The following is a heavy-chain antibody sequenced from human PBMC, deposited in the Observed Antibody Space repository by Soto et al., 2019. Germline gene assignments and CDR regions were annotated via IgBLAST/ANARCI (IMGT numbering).Heavy chain of an antibody. CDR3: ARHQRSGTYYRHKYYYGTDV. CDR2: IFYSGST. V-gene: IGHV4-61*01. D-gene: IGHD1-26*01. Sequence: PSETLSLTCTVYGGSVSSGIYHWSWIRQSPGKGLEWVGHIFYSGSTNYGPSLKSRVTISVDTSKNQFSLKLTSVTAADTAVYYSARHQRSGTYYRHKYYYGTDVLGQGTTVIVSS. CDR1: GGSVSSGIYH. J-gene: IGHJ6*01.